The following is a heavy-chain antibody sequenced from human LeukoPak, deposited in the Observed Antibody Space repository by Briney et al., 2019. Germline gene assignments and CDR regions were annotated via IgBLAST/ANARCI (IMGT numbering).Heavy chain of an antibody. D-gene: IGHD6-25*01. J-gene: IGHJ6*03. CDR1: GGSISSSSYY. V-gene: IGHV4-39*01. CDR2: YHNGNS. CDR3: ARLWDSTGLYFYYYMDV. Sequence: SETLSLTCTVSGGSISSSSYYWVWIRQPPGKGLEWIGNYHNGNSYYNPSLKSRVTISEDTSGNQFSLRVTSVTAADTAVYYCARLWDSTGLYFYYYMDVWGEGTTVTVSS.